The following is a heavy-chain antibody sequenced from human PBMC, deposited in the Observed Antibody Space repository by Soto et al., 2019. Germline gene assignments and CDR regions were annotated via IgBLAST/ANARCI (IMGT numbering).Heavy chain of an antibody. V-gene: IGHV2-5*02. CDR3: ERVKDLYLYFDY. CDR1: GFSLTTNEVG. CDR2: IYWDDDK. J-gene: IGHJ4*02. D-gene: IGHD3-16*02. Sequence: SGPTLVNPTQTLTLTCTFSGFSLTTNEVGVGWIRQTPGKALEWLAMIYWDDDKRYSPPLRSRLTVTKDTSKNQVVLTMTNMDAEDAGTYYCERVKDLYLYFDYWRQGSRVTVCS.